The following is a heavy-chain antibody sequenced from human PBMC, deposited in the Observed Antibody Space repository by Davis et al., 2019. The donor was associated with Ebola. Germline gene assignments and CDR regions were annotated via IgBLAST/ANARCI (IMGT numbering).Heavy chain of an antibody. CDR1: GYTFTSYG. CDR2: ISAYNGNT. Sequence: ASVKVSCKASGYTFTSYGISWVRQAPGQGLEWMGWISAYNGNTNYAQKLQGRVTMTTDTSTSTAYMELRSLRSDDTAVYYCAREGWDYYDSSGYYYYYYGMDVWGQGTTVTVSS. D-gene: IGHD3-22*01. CDR3: AREGWDYYDSSGYYYYYYGMDV. J-gene: IGHJ6*02. V-gene: IGHV1-18*01.